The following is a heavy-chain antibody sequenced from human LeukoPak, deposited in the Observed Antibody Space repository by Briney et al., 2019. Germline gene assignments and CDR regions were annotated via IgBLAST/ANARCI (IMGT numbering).Heavy chain of an antibody. CDR2: TSGSGVNS. CDR1: GFTLRSYD. J-gene: IGHJ4*02. CDR3: AKEYSGYDFDY. D-gene: IGHD5-12*01. V-gene: IGHV3-23*01. Sequence: PGGSLRLACAASGFTLRSYDMSWVRQAPGKVLEWAAATSGSGVNSYYADFVRGRFTISRDNSQNTLYLQMDSLRAEDTALYYCAKEYSGYDFDYWGQGTLVTVSS.